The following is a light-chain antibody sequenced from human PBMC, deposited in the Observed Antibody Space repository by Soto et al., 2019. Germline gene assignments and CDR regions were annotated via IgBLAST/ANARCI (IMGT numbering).Light chain of an antibody. Sequence: QLVLTQSPSASASLGASVKLTCTLSSGHSSYAIAWHQQQPEKGPRYLMKLNIDGSHSKGDGIPDRFSGSSSGAERYLTISSLQSEDEADYDCQTWDTGIRVVFGGGTKLTVL. CDR1: SGHSSYA. J-gene: IGLJ2*01. CDR2: LNIDGSH. V-gene: IGLV4-69*01. CDR3: QTWDTGIRVV.